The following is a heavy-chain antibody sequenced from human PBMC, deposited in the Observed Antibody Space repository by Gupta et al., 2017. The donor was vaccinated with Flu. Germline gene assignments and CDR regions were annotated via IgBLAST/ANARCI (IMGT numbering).Heavy chain of an antibody. CDR3: ARGKRGMDG. J-gene: IGHJ6*02. CDR2: INHSGST. V-gene: IGHV4-34*01. Sequence: QVQLQQWGAGLLKPSETLSLTCAGYGGSFSGYYWSWIRQPPGKGLEWIGEINHSGSTNYNPSLKSRVTISVDTPKNQFSLKLSSVTAADTAVYYCARGKRGMDGWGQGTTVTVSS. CDR1: GGSFSGYY.